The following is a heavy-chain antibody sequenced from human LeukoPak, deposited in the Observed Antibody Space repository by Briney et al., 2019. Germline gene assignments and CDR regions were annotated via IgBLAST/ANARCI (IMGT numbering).Heavy chain of an antibody. J-gene: IGHJ4*02. CDR1: GGTFISYA. V-gene: IGHV1-69*13. Sequence: SVKVSCKASGGTFISYAISWVRQAPGQGLEWMGGIIPIFGTANYAQKFQGRVTITADESTSTAYMELSSLRSEDTAVYYCARGGRFLEWLDAPQFDYWGQGTLVTVSS. D-gene: IGHD3-3*01. CDR2: IIPIFGTA. CDR3: ARGGRFLEWLDAPQFDY.